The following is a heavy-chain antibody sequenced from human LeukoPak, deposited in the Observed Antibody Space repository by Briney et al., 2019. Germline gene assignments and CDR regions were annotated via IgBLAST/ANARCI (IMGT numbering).Heavy chain of an antibody. Sequence: SETLSLTCTVSGGSISSYYWSWIRQTAGKGLEWIGRIYTSGSTKYNPSLKSRVTMSVDTSKNQFSLKLSSVTAADTAVYYCARSHSSDWYFFDYWGQGTLVTVSS. D-gene: IGHD6-19*01. V-gene: IGHV4-4*07. J-gene: IGHJ4*02. CDR3: ARSHSSDWYFFDY. CDR1: GGSISSYY. CDR2: IYTSGST.